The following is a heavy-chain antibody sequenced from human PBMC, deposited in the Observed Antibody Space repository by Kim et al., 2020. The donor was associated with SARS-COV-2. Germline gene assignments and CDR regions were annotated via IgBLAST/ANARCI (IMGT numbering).Heavy chain of an antibody. D-gene: IGHD6-13*01. J-gene: IGHJ6*02. V-gene: IGHV3-11*04. CDR1: GFTFSDYY. Sequence: GGSLRLSYAASGFTFSDYYMSWIRQAPGKGLEWVSYISSSGSTIYYADSVKGRFTISRDNAKNSLYLQMNSLRAEDTAVYYCARDMKVIAAAAAYYYYGMDVWGQGTTVTVSS. CDR2: ISSSGSTI. CDR3: ARDMKVIAAAAAYYYYGMDV.